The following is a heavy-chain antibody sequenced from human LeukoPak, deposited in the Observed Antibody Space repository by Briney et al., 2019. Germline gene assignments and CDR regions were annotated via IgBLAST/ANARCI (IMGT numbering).Heavy chain of an antibody. CDR3: ARGRGEILWFGESPRDFDY. CDR2: THTSGST. Sequence: SETLSLTCTVSGGSISSGSYYWSWIRLPAGKGLEWIGRTHTSGSTNYNPSLKSRVTISVDTSKNQFSLKLSSVTAADTAVYYCARGRGEILWFGESPRDFDYWGQGTLVTVSS. D-gene: IGHD3-10*01. J-gene: IGHJ4*02. CDR1: GGSISSGSYY. V-gene: IGHV4-61*02.